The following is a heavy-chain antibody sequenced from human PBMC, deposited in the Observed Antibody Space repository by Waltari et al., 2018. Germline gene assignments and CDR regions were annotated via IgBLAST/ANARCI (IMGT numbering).Heavy chain of an antibody. Sequence: QVQLQESGPGLVKPSETLSLTCAVSGYSISSGYYWGWIRQTPGKGLEWFGSIYHSGSTYYNPSLKSRVTISVDTSKNQFSLKLSSVTAADTAVYYCARHRTRAYYDFWSGYYTLLGAFDIWGQGTMVTVSS. CDR1: GYSISSGYY. CDR2: IYHSGST. D-gene: IGHD3-3*01. V-gene: IGHV4-38-2*01. J-gene: IGHJ3*02. CDR3: ARHRTRAYYDFWSGYYTLLGAFDI.